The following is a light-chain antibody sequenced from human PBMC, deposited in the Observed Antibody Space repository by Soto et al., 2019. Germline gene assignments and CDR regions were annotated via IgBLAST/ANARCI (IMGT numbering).Light chain of an antibody. CDR2: DAS. Sequence: EIVLTQSPATPSLSPGERATLSCSTSQSVSSYLAWYQQKPDQAPRLLIYDASNRSTGIPARFSGSGSGTDFTLTISSLAAEDSAVYYCQQRSNWPLTFGGGTKVEIK. CDR1: QSVSSY. CDR3: QQRSNWPLT. J-gene: IGKJ4*01. V-gene: IGKV3-11*01.